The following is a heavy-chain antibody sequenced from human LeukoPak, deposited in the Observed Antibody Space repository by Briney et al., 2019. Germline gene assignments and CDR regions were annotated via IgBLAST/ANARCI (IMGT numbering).Heavy chain of an antibody. CDR1: GFTFSSCA. CDR3: AKSYGDYLGYFDS. Sequence: PGGSLRLSCAASGFTFSSCAMSWVRQAPGKGRAWVSGISDGGGTKNYADAVKGRFTISRDKSKDTLSLQMNSLRAEDTAVYYCAKSYGDYLGYFDSWGQGTLVTVSS. D-gene: IGHD4-17*01. J-gene: IGHJ4*02. CDR2: ISDGGGTK. V-gene: IGHV3-23*01.